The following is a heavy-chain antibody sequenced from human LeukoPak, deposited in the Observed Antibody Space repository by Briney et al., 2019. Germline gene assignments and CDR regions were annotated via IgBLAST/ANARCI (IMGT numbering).Heavy chain of an antibody. CDR1: GFTFISYW. D-gene: IGHD2-15*01. Sequence: GGSLRLSCAASGFTFISYWMSWVRQAPGKGLEWVANIKQDGSEKYYVDSVKGRFTISRDNAKNSLYLQMNSLRAEDTAVYYCARDQTPFYWGQGSLVTVSS. CDR2: IKQDGSEK. CDR3: ARDQTPFY. J-gene: IGHJ4*02. V-gene: IGHV3-7*01.